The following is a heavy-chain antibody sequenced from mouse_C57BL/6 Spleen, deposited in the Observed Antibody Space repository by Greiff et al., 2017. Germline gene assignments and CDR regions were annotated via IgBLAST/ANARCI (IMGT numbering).Heavy chain of an antibody. CDR3: ARTGLGYCSSMDY. V-gene: IGHV1-59*01. CDR1: GYTFTSYW. J-gene: IGHJ4*01. Sequence: QVQLKQPGAELVRPGTSVKLSCKASGYTFTSYWMHWVKQRPGQGLEWIGVIDPSDSYTNYNQKFKGKATLTVDTSSSTAYMQLSSLTSEDSAVYYCARTGLGYCSSMDYWGQGTSVTVSS. CDR2: IDPSDSYT. D-gene: IGHD1-1*01.